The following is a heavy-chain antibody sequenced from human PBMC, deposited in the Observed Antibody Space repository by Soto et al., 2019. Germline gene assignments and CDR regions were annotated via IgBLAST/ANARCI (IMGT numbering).Heavy chain of an antibody. CDR2: IYSGGST. V-gene: IGHV3-53*01. CDR1: GFTVSSNY. J-gene: IGHJ6*02. CDR3: ARAHDSSGYYRGSGYYYGMDV. Sequence: GGSLRLSCAASGFTVSSNYMSWVRQAPGKGLEWVSVIYSGGSTYYADSVKGRFTISRDNSKDTLYLQMNSLRAEDTAVYYCARAHDSSGYYRGSGYYYGMDVWGQGTTVTVSS. D-gene: IGHD3-22*01.